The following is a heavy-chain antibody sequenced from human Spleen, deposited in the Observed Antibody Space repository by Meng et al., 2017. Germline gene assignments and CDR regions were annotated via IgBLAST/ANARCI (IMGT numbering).Heavy chain of an antibody. J-gene: IGHJ4*02. CDR3: TRQSRYPDY. Sequence: SETLSLTCTVSGGSISSSSYYWGWIRQPPGKGLEWIGSIYYSGSTYYNPSLKSRVTISVDTSKNQFSLKLSSVTAADTAVYYCTRQSRYPDYWGQGTLVTVSS. CDR2: IYYSGST. CDR1: GGSISSSSYY. V-gene: IGHV4-39*07. D-gene: IGHD3-3*01.